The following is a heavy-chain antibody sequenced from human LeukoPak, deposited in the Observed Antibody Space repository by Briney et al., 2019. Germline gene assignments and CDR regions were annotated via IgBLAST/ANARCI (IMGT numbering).Heavy chain of an antibody. Sequence: QPGRSLRLSCAASGFTFDDYAMHWVRQAPGKGLEWVSGISWNSGSIGYVDSVKGRFTISRDNAKNSLYLQMNSLRAEDTAMYYCARESGRYSYGLDYFDYWGQGTLVTVSS. CDR3: ARESGRYSYGLDYFDY. CDR2: ISWNSGSI. D-gene: IGHD5-18*01. CDR1: GFTFDDYA. V-gene: IGHV3-9*01. J-gene: IGHJ4*02.